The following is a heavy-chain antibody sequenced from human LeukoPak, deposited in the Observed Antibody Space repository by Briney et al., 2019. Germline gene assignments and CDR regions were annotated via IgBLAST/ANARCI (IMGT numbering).Heavy chain of an antibody. J-gene: IGHJ4*02. D-gene: IGHD6-19*01. CDR2: INLNSGGT. Sequence: ASVKVSCKASGYTFTGYYMHWVRQAPGQGLEWMGWINLNSGGTNYAQKFQGRVTMTRDTSISTAYMELSRLRSDDTAVYYCARVLPVFSSGWFVYFDYWGQGTLVTVSS. CDR3: ARVLPVFSSGWFVYFDY. V-gene: IGHV1-2*02. CDR1: GYTFTGYY.